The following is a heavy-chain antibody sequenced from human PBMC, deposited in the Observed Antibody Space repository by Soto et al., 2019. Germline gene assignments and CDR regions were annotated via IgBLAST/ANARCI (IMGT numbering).Heavy chain of an antibody. CDR3: AKDRVTIIVVAPFDY. CDR1: GFTFSSYG. V-gene: IGHV3-30*18. D-gene: IGHD3-22*01. J-gene: IGHJ4*02. Sequence: QVQLVESGGGVVQPGRSLRLSCAASGFTFSSYGMHWVRQAPGKGLEWVAVISYDGSNKYYADSVKGRFTISRDNSKNTVYLQMNSLRAAATAGYYCAKDRVTIIVVAPFDYWGQGTLVTVSS. CDR2: ISYDGSNK.